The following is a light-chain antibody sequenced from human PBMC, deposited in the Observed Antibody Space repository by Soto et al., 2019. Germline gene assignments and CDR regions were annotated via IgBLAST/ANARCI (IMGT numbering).Light chain of an antibody. CDR2: DAS. CDR3: QQYDSLPIT. J-gene: IGKJ5*01. Sequence: DMQLTQSPSSLPASVGDRVTITCQASQDISNYLNWYQQKPGKAPELLINDASNLEMGVPSRFSGVGSGTDFTFTISSLQPEDIATYFCQQYDSLPITFGQGTRLEIK. V-gene: IGKV1-33*01. CDR1: QDISNY.